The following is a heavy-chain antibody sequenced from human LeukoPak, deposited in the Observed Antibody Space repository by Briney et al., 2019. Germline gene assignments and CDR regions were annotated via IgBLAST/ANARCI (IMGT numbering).Heavy chain of an antibody. J-gene: IGHJ4*02. CDR2: ISSSSSYI. Sequence: GGSLRLSCAASGFTFSSYSMNWVRQAPGKGLEWVSSISSSSSYIYYTDSVKGRFTISRDNAKKSLYLQMNSLRAEDTALYYCARDHMTTVTMGDYWGQGTLVTVSS. CDR1: GFTFSSYS. V-gene: IGHV3-21*04. CDR3: ARDHMTTVTMGDY. D-gene: IGHD4-17*01.